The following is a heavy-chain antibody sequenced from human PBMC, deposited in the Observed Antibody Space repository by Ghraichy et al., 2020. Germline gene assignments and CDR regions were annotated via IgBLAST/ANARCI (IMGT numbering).Heavy chain of an antibody. J-gene: IGHJ4*02. D-gene: IGHD6-13*01. V-gene: IGHV3-21*01. Sequence: GGSLRLSCAASGFTFSSYSMNWVRQAPGKGLEWVSSISSSSSYIYYADSVKCRFTISRDNAKNSLYLQMNSLRAEDTAMYYCARAAIGLGSSPVDVQYWGQGTLVTVSS. CDR1: GFTFSSYS. CDR3: ARAAIGLGSSPVDVQY. CDR2: ISSSSSYI.